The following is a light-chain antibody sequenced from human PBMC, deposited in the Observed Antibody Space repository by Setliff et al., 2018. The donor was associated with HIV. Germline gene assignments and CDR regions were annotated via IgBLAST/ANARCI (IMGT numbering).Light chain of an antibody. Sequence: QSALTQPASVSGSPGQSITISCTGTSSDVGGYNYVSWYQQHPGKAPKLMIYEVSNRPSGVSNRFSGSKSGNTASLTISGLQAEDEADYYCSSYTISSTPHFGTGTKVTV. CDR1: SSDVGGYNY. V-gene: IGLV2-14*01. J-gene: IGLJ1*01. CDR2: EVS. CDR3: SSYTISSTPH.